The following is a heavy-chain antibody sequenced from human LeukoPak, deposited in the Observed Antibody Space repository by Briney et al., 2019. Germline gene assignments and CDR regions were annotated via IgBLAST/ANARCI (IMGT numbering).Heavy chain of an antibody. J-gene: IGHJ4*02. V-gene: IGHV1-69*05. D-gene: IGHD2-21*02. Sequence: SVKVSCKASGGTFSSYAISWVRQAPGQGLEWMGGIIPIFGTANYAQKFQGRVTITTDESTSTAYMELSSLRSEDTAVYYCARGRAYCGGDCYLDWGQGTQVTVSS. CDR1: GGTFSSYA. CDR2: IIPIFGTA. CDR3: ARGRAYCGGDCYLD.